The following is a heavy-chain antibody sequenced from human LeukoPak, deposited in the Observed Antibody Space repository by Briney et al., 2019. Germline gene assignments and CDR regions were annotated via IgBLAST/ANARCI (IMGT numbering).Heavy chain of an antibody. D-gene: IGHD2-2*01. J-gene: IGHJ5*02. Sequence: GASVKVSCKASGGTFSSYAIGWVRQAPGQGFEWMGGIIPIFGTANYAQKFQGRVTITADESTSTAYMELSSLRSEDTAVYYCARVSVVVPAAMSWFDPWGQGTLVTVSS. CDR2: IIPIFGTA. CDR3: ARVSVVVPAAMSWFDP. CDR1: GGTFSSYA. V-gene: IGHV1-69*13.